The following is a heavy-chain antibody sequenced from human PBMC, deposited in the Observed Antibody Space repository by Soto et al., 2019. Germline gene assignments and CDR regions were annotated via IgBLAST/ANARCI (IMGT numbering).Heavy chain of an antibody. J-gene: IGHJ4*02. Sequence: EVQLLESGGGLVQPGGSLRLSCAASGFTFSSYAMTWVRQAPGKGLDWVSAISGSDGSTYYAESVRGRFTISRDNSKNTLYLQMNSLGAEGTAIYYCVKVEVVGAMYYLDYWGQGTLVTVSS. V-gene: IGHV3-23*01. CDR2: ISGSDGST. CDR1: GFTFSSYA. D-gene: IGHD1-26*01. CDR3: VKVEVVGAMYYLDY.